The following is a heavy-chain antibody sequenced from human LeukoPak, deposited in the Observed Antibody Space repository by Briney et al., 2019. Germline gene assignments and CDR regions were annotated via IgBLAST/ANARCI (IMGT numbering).Heavy chain of an antibody. Sequence: GGSLRLSCAASGFTFSSYAMSWVRQAPGKGLEWVSVISGNGGSTYYADSVKGRFIVSRGNSKNTVFLQMNRLRAEDTAVYYCAKCDGNYLYWYFDVWGRGTLASVSS. J-gene: IGHJ2*01. D-gene: IGHD1-7*01. CDR3: AKCDGNYLYWYFDV. V-gene: IGHV3-23*01. CDR2: ISGNGGST. CDR1: GFTFSSYA.